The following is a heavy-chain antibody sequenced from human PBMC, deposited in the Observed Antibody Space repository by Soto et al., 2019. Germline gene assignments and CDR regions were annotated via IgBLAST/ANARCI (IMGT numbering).Heavy chain of an antibody. Sequence: PSETLSLTCTVSGGSISSSSYYWGWIRQPPGEGLEWIGSIYYSGSTYYNPSLKSRVTISVDTSKNQFSLKLSSVTAADTAVYYCASVAAAGSFDYWGQGTLVTVSS. CDR3: ASVAAAGSFDY. V-gene: IGHV4-39*01. CDR1: GGSISSSSYY. J-gene: IGHJ4*02. D-gene: IGHD6-13*01. CDR2: IYYSGST.